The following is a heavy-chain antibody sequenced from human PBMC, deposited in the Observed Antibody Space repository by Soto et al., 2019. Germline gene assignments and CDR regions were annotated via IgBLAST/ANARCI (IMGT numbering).Heavy chain of an antibody. V-gene: IGHV4-39*01. Sequence: PSETLSLTCTVSGGSIRSSSYYWGWIRQPPGKWLEWIGSIYFIGSTYYNPSLKSRVTISVDTSKNPSSLKLSSVTAADTSVYYCVGYSGYDVPLWCQGTLVTVSS. CDR2: IYFIGST. J-gene: IGHJ4*02. D-gene: IGHD5-12*01. CDR1: GGSIRSSSYY. CDR3: VGYSGYDVPL.